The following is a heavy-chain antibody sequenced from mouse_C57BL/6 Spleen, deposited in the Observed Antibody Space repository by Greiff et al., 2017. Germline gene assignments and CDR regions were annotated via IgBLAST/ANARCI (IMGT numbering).Heavy chain of an antibody. V-gene: IGHV5-6*01. J-gene: IGHJ3*01. CDR1: GFTFSSYG. CDR3: ARHDGNDLAY. D-gene: IGHD2-2*01. Sequence: EVQGVESGGDLVKPGGSLKLSCAASGFTFSSYGMSWVRQTPDKRLEWVATISSGGSYTYYPDSVKGRFTITRDNAKNTLYLQMSSLKSEDTAMYYCARHDGNDLAYWGQGTLVTVSA. CDR2: ISSGGSYT.